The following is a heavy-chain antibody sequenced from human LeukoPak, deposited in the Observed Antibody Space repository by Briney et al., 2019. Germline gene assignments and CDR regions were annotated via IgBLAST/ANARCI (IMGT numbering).Heavy chain of an antibody. Sequence: SETLSLTCTVSGGSISSYYWSWIRQPPGKGLEWIGNIYYSGTTYYNLSLKSRVTISVDTSKNQVSLKLSSVTAADTAVYHCASERSYGSFDHWGQGTLVTVSS. CDR2: IYYSGTT. V-gene: IGHV4-59*04. D-gene: IGHD5-18*01. CDR1: GGSISSYY. CDR3: ASERSYGSFDH. J-gene: IGHJ4*02.